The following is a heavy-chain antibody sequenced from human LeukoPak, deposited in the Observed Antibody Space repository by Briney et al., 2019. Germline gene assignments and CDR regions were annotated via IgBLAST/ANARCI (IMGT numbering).Heavy chain of an antibody. CDR1: GGSISSYY. J-gene: IGHJ5*02. D-gene: IGHD3-3*01. Sequence: SETLSLTCTVSGGSISSYYWSWIRQPPGKGLEWIGYIYYSGSTNYNPSLKSRVTISVDTSKNQFSLKLSSVTAADTAVYYCARDLREYDFWSGYPHNWFDPWGQGTLVTVSS. V-gene: IGHV4-59*01. CDR3: ARDLREYDFWSGYPHNWFDP. CDR2: IYYSGST.